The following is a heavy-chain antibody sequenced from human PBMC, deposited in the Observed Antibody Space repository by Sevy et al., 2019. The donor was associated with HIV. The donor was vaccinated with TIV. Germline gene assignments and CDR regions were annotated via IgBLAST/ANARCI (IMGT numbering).Heavy chain of an antibody. J-gene: IGHJ6*02. CDR3: ARERSLADGMDV. V-gene: IGHV3-13*01. CDR1: GFTFSSYD. Sequence: GGSLRLSCAASGFTFSSYDMHWVRQATGKGLEWVSAIGTAGDTYYPGSVKGRFTISRENAKNSLYLQMNSLRAGDTAVYYCARERSLADGMDVWGQGTTVTVSS. D-gene: IGHD3-3*02. CDR2: IGTAGDT.